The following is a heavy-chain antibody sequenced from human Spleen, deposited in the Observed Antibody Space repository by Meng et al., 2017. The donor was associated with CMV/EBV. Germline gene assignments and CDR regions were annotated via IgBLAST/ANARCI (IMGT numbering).Heavy chain of an antibody. Sequence: ASVKVSCKASGYTFTSYYIHWVRQAPGQGLEWMGWINPNSGGTNYAQKFQGRVTMTRDTSISTAYMELSRLRSDDTAVYYCARNKERFLDSGSDYWGQGTLVTVSS. D-gene: IGHD3-3*01. CDR2: INPNSGGT. CDR3: ARNKERFLDSGSDY. V-gene: IGHV1-2*02. J-gene: IGHJ4*02. CDR1: GYTFTSYY.